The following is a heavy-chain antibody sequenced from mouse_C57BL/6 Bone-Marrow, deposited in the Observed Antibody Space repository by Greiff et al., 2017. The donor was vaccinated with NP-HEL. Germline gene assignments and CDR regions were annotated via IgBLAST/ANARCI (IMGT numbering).Heavy chain of an antibody. CDR3: TTGGSSPYAMDY. CDR2: IDPENGDT. J-gene: IGHJ4*01. D-gene: IGHD1-1*01. V-gene: IGHV14-4*01. Sequence: EVQGVESGAELVRPGASVKLSCTVSGFNIKDDYMHWVKQRPEQGLEWIGWIDPENGDTEYASKFQGKATITVATYSNTAYLQLSSLASEDTAVYYCTTGGSSPYAMDYWGQGTSVTVST. CDR1: GFNIKDDY.